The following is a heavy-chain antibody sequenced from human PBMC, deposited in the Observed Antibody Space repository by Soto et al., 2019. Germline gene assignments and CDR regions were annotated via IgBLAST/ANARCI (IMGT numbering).Heavy chain of an antibody. D-gene: IGHD4-17*01. J-gene: IGHJ4*02. CDR2: LYYSGST. V-gene: IGHV4-61*08. Sequence: KQSQTLSLTCTVSGGSVSSTGYYWSWIRQPPGKGLEWIGYLYYSGSTNYSPSLKSRVTISVDTSKNQFSLKLSSVTAADTAVYYCARDGYGDASYWGQGTLVTVSS. CDR1: GGSVSSTGYY. CDR3: ARDGYGDASY.